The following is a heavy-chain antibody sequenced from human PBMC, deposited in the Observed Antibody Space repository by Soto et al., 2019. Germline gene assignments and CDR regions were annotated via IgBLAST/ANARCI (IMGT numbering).Heavy chain of an antibody. CDR2: IYYSGSD. CDR1: GGSVSSGDYY. J-gene: IGHJ4*02. CDR3: ASWVATGNCDY. V-gene: IGHV4-30-4*01. Sequence: QVQLQESGPGLVKPSQTLSLTCSVSGGSVSSGDYYWTWIRQPPGKGLEWIGYIYYSGSDYYNPSLKSPVTISVDTSKNQFSLKLSTVTAADTAVYYCASWVATGNCDYWGQGTLVTVSS. D-gene: IGHD2-15*01.